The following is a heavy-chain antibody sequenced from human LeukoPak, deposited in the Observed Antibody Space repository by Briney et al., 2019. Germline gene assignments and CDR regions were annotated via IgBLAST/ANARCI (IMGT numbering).Heavy chain of an antibody. V-gene: IGHV1-2*02. D-gene: IGHD4-17*01. CDR3: ASTRHATVTSFDY. CDR2: IYPNSGAT. J-gene: IGHJ4*02. Sequence: GASVKVSCKASGYTFTGYYMHWVRQAPGQGLEWMGYIYPNSGATKYAQKFQGRVTMTRNTSISTAYMELSSLRSEDTAVYYCASTRHATVTSFDYWGQGTLVTVSS. CDR1: GYTFTGYY.